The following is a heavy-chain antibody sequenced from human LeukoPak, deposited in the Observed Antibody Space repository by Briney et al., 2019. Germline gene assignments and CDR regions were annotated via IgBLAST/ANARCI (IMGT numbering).Heavy chain of an antibody. V-gene: IGHV1-18*01. CDR3: ARESRDPYYYYGMDV. CDR2: ISAYNGNT. D-gene: IGHD2-21*02. CDR1: GYTFTSYG. Sequence: GASVKVSCKASGYTFTSYGISWVRQAPGQGLEWMGWISAYNGNTNYARKFQGRVTMTTDTSTSTAYMELRSLRSDDTAVYYCARESRDPYYYYGMDVWGQGTTVTVSS. J-gene: IGHJ6*02.